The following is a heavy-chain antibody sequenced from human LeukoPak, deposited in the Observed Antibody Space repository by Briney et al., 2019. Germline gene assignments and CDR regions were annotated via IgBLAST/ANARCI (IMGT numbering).Heavy chain of an antibody. D-gene: IGHD2-15*01. CDR3: ARVGGYCSGGSCYLDY. V-gene: IGHV4-59*01. J-gene: IGHJ4*02. Sequence: SETLSLTCTVFGDSISSYYWSWIRQPPGKGLEWIGYIYYSGSTNYNPSLKSRVTISVDTSKNQFSLKLSSVTAADTAVYYCARVGGYCSGGSCYLDYWGQGTLVTVSS. CDR1: GDSISSYY. CDR2: IYYSGST.